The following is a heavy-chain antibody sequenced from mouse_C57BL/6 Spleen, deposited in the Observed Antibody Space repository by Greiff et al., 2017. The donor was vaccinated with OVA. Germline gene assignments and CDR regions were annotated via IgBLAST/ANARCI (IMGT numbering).Heavy chain of an antibody. V-gene: IGHV5-9-1*02. CDR3: TRGNGYYVDYYAMDY. CDR2: ISSGGDYI. Sequence: EVKLMESGEGLVKPGGSLKLSCAASGFTFSSYAMSWVRQTPEKRLEWVAYISSGGDYIYYADTVKGRFTISRDNARNTLYLQMSSLKSEDTAMYYCTRGNGYYVDYYAMDYWGQGTSVTVSS. CDR1: GFTFSSYA. D-gene: IGHD2-3*01. J-gene: IGHJ4*01.